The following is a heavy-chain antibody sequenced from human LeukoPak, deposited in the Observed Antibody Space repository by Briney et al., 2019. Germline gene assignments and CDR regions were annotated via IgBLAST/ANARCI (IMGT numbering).Heavy chain of an antibody. CDR1: GFTFSSYS. CDR2: ISSSSSYI. D-gene: IGHD3-10*01. V-gene: IGHV3-21*04. Sequence: GGSLRLSCAASGFTFSSYSMNWVRQAPGKGLEWVSSISSSSSYIYYADSAKGRFTISRDNAKNSLYLQMNSLRAEDTAVYYCARDGPSNYYGSGEYYYYGMDVWGQGTTVTVSS. J-gene: IGHJ6*02. CDR3: ARDGPSNYYGSGEYYYYGMDV.